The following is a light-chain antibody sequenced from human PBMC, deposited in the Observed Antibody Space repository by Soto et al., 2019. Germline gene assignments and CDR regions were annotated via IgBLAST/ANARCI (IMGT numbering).Light chain of an antibody. CDR1: QSISTL. Sequence: DIQMTQSPSSLSASVGDRVSVTCRTSQSISTLLNWYQQRPGEAPKLLIYAASSLQSSVPSRFSGSGSGADFTLTIGSLQPEDFATYYCQQSYTTPRTFGQGTKV. CDR3: QQSYTTPRT. CDR2: AAS. V-gene: IGKV1-39*01. J-gene: IGKJ1*01.